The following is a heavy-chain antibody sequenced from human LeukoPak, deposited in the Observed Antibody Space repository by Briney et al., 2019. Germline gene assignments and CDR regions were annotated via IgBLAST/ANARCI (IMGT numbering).Heavy chain of an antibody. Sequence: ASVKVSCKASGGTFSSYAISWVRQAPGQGLEWMGRIIPILGIANYAQKFRGRVTITADKSTSTAYMELSSLRSEDTAVYYCARDQGYDSSGRYYGWGQGTLVTVSS. CDR3: ARDQGYDSSGRYYG. D-gene: IGHD3-22*01. CDR2: IIPILGIA. J-gene: IGHJ4*02. V-gene: IGHV1-69*04. CDR1: GGTFSSYA.